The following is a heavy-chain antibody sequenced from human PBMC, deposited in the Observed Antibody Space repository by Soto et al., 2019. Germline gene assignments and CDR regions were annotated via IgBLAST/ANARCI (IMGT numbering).Heavy chain of an antibody. D-gene: IGHD1-1*01. Sequence: PSETLSLTCTVSGGSISSYYWSWIRQPPGKGLEWIGYIYYSGRTTYNPSLKSRVAISVDTSKNHFSLKLTSVTAADTAVYYCARDRVTTPRFYDYWGQGALVTVS. J-gene: IGHJ4*02. CDR1: GGSISSYY. CDR3: ARDRVTTPRFYDY. V-gene: IGHV4-59*01. CDR2: IYYSGRT.